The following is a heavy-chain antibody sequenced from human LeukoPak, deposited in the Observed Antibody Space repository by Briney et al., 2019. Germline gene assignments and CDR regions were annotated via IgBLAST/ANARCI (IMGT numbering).Heavy chain of an antibody. CDR2: IYYSGTT. D-gene: IGHD6-25*01. CDR3: ARLGYSTGWYNS. V-gene: IGHV4-39*01. Sequence: KSSETLSLTCTVSGGSMNSTSYYWGWIRQPPGKGPDWIANIYYSGTTYYNPFLKSRVTISVDMSRNQFSLILRSVTAADTAVYYCARLGYSTGWYNSWGQGTLVTVSS. CDR1: GGSMNSTSYY. J-gene: IGHJ5*01.